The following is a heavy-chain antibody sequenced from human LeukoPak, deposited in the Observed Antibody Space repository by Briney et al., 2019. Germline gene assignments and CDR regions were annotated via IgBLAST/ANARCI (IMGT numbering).Heavy chain of an antibody. J-gene: IGHJ3*02. V-gene: IGHV4-59*12. CDR1: SGSMSGYY. D-gene: IGHD4-17*01. Sequence: PLETLSLTCSVSSGSMSGYYWNWIRQPPGKGLEWIGYIYLGGSTNYNPSLKSRVTMSVDTSKNQFSLKLSSVTAADTAVYYCARDTVAVTSYVIDAFDIWGQGTMVTVSS. CDR3: ARDTVAVTSYVIDAFDI. CDR2: IYLGGST.